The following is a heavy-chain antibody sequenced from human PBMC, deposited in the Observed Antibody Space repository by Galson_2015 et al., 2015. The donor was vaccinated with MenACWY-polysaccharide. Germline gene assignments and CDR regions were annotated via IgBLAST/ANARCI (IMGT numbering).Heavy chain of an antibody. J-gene: IGHJ5*02. D-gene: IGHD2-2*01. CDR1: GFTFSSYG. V-gene: IGHV3-30*03. CDR2: ISYDGSKK. CDR3: ARDSLKGEIPAAVSSP. Sequence: SLRLSCAASGFTFSSYGMHWVRQAPGKGLEWVAIISYDGSKKYYADSVKGRVTIFRDNSKNTLYLEMYSLRVEDTAVYYCARDSLKGEIPAAVSSPWGKGTLVTVSS.